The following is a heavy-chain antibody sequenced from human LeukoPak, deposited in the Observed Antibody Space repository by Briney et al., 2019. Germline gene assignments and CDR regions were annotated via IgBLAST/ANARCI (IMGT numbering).Heavy chain of an antibody. CDR1: GGSFSGYY. CDR3: ARNRPTSPPDRYYYYYYMDV. J-gene: IGHJ6*03. V-gene: IGHV4-34*01. CDR2: INHSGST. Sequence: SETLSLTCAVYGGSFSGYYWSWIRQPPGKGLEWIGEINHSGSTNYNPSLKSRVTISVDTSKNQFSLKLSSVTAADTAVYYCARNRPTSPPDRYYYYYYMDVWGKGTTVTVSS.